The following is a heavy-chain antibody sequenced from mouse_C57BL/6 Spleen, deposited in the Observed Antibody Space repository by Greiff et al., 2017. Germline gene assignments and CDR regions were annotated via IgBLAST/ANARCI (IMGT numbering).Heavy chain of an antibody. D-gene: IGHD2-1*01. CDR3: ARSELQRYFDY. J-gene: IGHJ2*01. Sequence: QVQLKQPGAELVKPGASVKLSCKASGYTFTSYWMQWVKQRPGQGLEWIGEIDPSDSYTNYNQKFKGTATLTVDTSSITAYMQHSGLTSEDSAVYYCARSELQRYFDYWGQGTTLTVSS. CDR1: GYTFTSYW. V-gene: IGHV1-50*01. CDR2: IDPSDSYT.